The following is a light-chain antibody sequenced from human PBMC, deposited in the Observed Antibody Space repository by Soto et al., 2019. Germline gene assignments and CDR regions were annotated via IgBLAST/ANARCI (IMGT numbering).Light chain of an antibody. CDR1: QSISSSY. CDR2: AAS. V-gene: IGKV3-20*01. Sequence: EIVLTQSPGTLSLSPGERATLSCRASQSISSSYLAWYQQQPGQAPRLLIYAASTRATGIPDRFSGSGSGTDFTLTISRLEPEDFAVYYCQQFDSSPITFGGGTKAEIK. J-gene: IGKJ4*01. CDR3: QQFDSSPIT.